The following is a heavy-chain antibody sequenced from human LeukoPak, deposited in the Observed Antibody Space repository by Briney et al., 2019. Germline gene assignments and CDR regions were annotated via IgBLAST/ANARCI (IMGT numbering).Heavy chain of an antibody. D-gene: IGHD3-10*02. CDR2: ISAYNGNT. J-gene: IGHJ4*02. CDR1: GYTFTSYG. Sequence: GASVKVSCKASGYTFTSYGISWVRQAPGQGLEWMGWISAYNGNTNYAQKLQGRVTMTTNTSTSTAYMELRSLRSDDTAVYYCARDSPQLLLCRYDYWGQGTLVTVSS. V-gene: IGHV1-18*01. CDR3: ARDSPQLLLCRYDY.